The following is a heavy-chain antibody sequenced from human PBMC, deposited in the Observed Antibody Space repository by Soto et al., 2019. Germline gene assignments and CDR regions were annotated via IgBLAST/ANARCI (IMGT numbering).Heavy chain of an antibody. CDR1: GFTFGRHG. Sequence: QVQLLESGGGVVQPGGSLRLSCAASGFTFGRHGMHWVRQAPGKGLEWVAVIGSDGRRASYADSVKGRFTISRDNGHNTLYLQMNSLRAEESVVYYCARDDDYGDKGLDYWGQGTLVTVSS. D-gene: IGHD4-17*01. V-gene: IGHV3-33*01. CDR2: IGSDGRRA. CDR3: ARDDDYGDKGLDY. J-gene: IGHJ4*02.